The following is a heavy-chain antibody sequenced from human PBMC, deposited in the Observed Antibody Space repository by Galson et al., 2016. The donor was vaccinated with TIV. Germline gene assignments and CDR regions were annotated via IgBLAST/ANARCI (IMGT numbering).Heavy chain of an antibody. V-gene: IGHV3-30*03. CDR2: ISSDGNNK. J-gene: IGHJ4*02. CDR1: GFIFDYYS. CDR3: ASETFYYDIRDYAPLGF. D-gene: IGHD3-22*01. Sequence: SLRLSCAASGFIFDYYSMHWVRQAPGKGLEWVAVISSDGNNKDYADSVKGRFTISRDNSKNTLYLQMSSLRPEDTAVYYCASETFYYDIRDYAPLGFWGQGTLVTVSS.